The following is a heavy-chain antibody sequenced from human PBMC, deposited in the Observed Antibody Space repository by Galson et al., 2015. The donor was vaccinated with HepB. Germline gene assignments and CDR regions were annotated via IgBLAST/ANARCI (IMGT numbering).Heavy chain of an antibody. Sequence: SLRLSCAASGFTFSSYAMHWVRQAPGKGLEWVAVISYDGSNKYYADSVKGRFTISRDNSKNTLYLQMNSLRAEDTAVYYCARDVLAVAGHWGQGTLVTVSS. CDR3: ARDVLAVAGH. D-gene: IGHD6-19*01. V-gene: IGHV3-30*04. J-gene: IGHJ4*02. CDR2: ISYDGSNK. CDR1: GFTFSSYA.